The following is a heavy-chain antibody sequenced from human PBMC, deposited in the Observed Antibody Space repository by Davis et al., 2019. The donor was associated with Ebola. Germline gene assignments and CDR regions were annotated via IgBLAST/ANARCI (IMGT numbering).Heavy chain of an antibody. CDR2: ISWNSGSI. D-gene: IGHD6-19*01. J-gene: IGHJ4*02. CDR3: AKGLSGWYFDY. Sequence: SLKISCAASGFTFDDYAMHWVRQAPGKGLEWVLGISWNSGSIGYADSVKGRFTISRNNAKNSLYLQMNSLRAEDTALYYCAKGLSGWYFDYWGQGTLVTVSS. CDR1: GFTFDDYA. V-gene: IGHV3-9*01.